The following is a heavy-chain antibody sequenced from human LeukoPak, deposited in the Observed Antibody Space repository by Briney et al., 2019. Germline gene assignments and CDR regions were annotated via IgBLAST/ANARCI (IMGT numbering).Heavy chain of an antibody. CDR1: GGSISSSSYY. CDR2: IYYSGST. V-gene: IGHV4-39*01. CDR3: ARPPYDFQSGYYSHFDY. D-gene: IGHD3-3*01. J-gene: IGHJ4*02. Sequence: SETLSLTCTGSGGSISSSSYYWVWIRQPPGKGLEWIRSIYYSGSTYYNPSLKSRVTISVDTSKNQFSLKLSSVTAADTAVYYCARPPYDFQSGYYSHFDYWGQGTLVTVSS.